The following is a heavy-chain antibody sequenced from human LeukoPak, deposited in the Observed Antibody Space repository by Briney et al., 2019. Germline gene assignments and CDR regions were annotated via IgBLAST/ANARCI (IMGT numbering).Heavy chain of an antibody. Sequence: GGSLRLSCAASGFNFSNYGINWVRQAPGKGLEWVSSISSSGNYIYFADSVKGRFTISKDNARNSVYLQMNSLRADDTAVYYCARVVVVTGASAWFDPWGQGTLVIVSA. CDR2: ISSSGNYI. D-gene: IGHD2-15*01. CDR1: GFNFSNYG. CDR3: ARVVVVTGASAWFDP. V-gene: IGHV3-21*06. J-gene: IGHJ5*02.